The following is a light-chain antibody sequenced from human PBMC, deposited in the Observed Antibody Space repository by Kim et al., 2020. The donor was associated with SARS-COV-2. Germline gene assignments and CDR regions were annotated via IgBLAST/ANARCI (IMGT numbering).Light chain of an antibody. V-gene: IGLV2-23*01. J-gene: IGLJ1*01. CDR3: WSYARSGTYV. CDR1: SSDIGSYTS. Sequence: GQSITVSCTGTSSDIGSYTSVSWYQQPPGRAPKLILYEASKRPSGVSNRFSGSKSGNTASLSISGLQPEDEADYYCWSYARSGTYVSGTGTKVTVL. CDR2: EAS.